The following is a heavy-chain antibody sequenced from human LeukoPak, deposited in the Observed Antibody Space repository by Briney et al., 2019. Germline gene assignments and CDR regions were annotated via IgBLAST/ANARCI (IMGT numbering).Heavy chain of an antibody. V-gene: IGHV1-46*01. CDR1: GYTFTSYG. CDR3: ARDLDGDWTGVDY. J-gene: IGHJ4*02. CDR2: INPSGGST. Sequence: ASVKVSCKASGYTFTSYGISWVRQAPGQGLEWMGIINPSGGSTSYAQKFQGRVTMTRDTSTSTVYMELSSLRSEDTAVNYCARDLDGDWTGVDYWGQGTLVTVSS. D-gene: IGHD2-21*02.